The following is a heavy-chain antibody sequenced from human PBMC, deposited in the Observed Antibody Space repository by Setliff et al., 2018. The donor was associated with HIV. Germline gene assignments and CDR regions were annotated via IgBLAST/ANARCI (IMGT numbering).Heavy chain of an antibody. J-gene: IGHJ4*02. CDR1: GDSVNDRSYF. V-gene: IGHV4-39*01. CDR2: IYFSESP. D-gene: IGHD3-9*01. Sequence: SETLSLTCTVSGDSVNDRSYFWGWIRQPPGKGLEWIGSIYFSESPYYNPSLSSRVTISVDTSTNQFSLRLSSVTAADTAVYYCARHPDYDILTGYLYYFDYWGQGTLVTVSS. CDR3: ARHPDYDILTGYLYYFDY.